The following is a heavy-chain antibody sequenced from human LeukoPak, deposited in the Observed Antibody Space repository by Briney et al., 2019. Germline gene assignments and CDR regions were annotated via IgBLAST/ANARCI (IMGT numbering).Heavy chain of an antibody. CDR1: GFTFSNYW. Sequence: GGSLRLSCAASGFTFSNYWMNWVRQAPGKGLEWVANIKQDGSEKYYVDSVEGRFTVSRDNTKNSLYLQMNSLRAEDTAVYYCARDRYSSSLDYWGQGTLVTVSS. J-gene: IGHJ4*02. CDR2: IKQDGSEK. V-gene: IGHV3-7*01. D-gene: IGHD6-6*01. CDR3: ARDRYSSSLDY.